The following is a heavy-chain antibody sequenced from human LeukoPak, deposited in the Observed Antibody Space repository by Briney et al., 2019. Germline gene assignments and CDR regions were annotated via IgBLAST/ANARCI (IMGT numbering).Heavy chain of an antibody. V-gene: IGHV3-74*01. D-gene: IGHD6-6*01. CDR1: GFTLRNYW. CDR3: ARYSSSSGGAAYYLDY. CDR2: ISGDGSVT. Sequence: GGSLRLSCTASGFTLRNYWMHWVRQIPGKRLVWVSRISGDGSVTNYADSVQGRFTISRDNAKNILYLQINSLRSEDTAVYYCARYSSSSGGAAYYLDYWGHGTLVTVSS. J-gene: IGHJ4*01.